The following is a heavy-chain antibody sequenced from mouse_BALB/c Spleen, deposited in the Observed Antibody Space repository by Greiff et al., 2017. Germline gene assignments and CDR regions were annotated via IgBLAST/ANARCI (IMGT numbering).Heavy chain of an antibody. CDR3: ARDYYGSSEDY. J-gene: IGHJ2*01. V-gene: IGHV5-6-5*01. CDR1: GFTFSSYA. D-gene: IGHD1-1*01. Sequence: EVQLVESGGGLVKPGGSLKLSCAASGFTFSSYAMSWVRQTPEKRLEWVASISSGGSTYYPDSVKGRFTISRDNARNILYLQMSSLRSEDTAMYYCARDYYGSSEDYWGQATTLTVSS. CDR2: ISSGGST.